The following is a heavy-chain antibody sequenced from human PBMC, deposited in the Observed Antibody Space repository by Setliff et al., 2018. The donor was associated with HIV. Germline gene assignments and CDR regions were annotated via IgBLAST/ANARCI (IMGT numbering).Heavy chain of an antibody. D-gene: IGHD6-13*01. CDR1: GHSFTTFW. J-gene: IGHJ4*02. CDR2: INPGDSDT. V-gene: IGHV5-51*01. Sequence: GESLKISCQGSGHSFTTFWVGWVRQMPGKGLEWMGIINPGDSDTRYSPSFQGQVTISADKSISTAYLQWSSLRPDDTAVYYCARDGLLAAAGLGDFDYWGQGTLVTVSS. CDR3: ARDGLLAAAGLGDFDY.